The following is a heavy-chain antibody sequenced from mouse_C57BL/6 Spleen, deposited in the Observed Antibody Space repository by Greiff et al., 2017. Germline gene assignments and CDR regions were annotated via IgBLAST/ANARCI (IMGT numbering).Heavy chain of an antibody. CDR3: ARRNGNCVAGFGC. D-gene: IGHD2-1*01. V-gene: IGHV1-55*01. J-gene: IGHJ3*01. Sequence: QVQLQQPGAELVKPGASVKMSCKASGYTFTSYWITWVKQRPGQGLEWIGDIYPGSGSTNYNEKFKSKATLTVDTSSSTAYLQLSSLPSEDSAVYYWARRNGNCVAGFGCWGKGALVTVSA. CDR1: GYTFTSYW. CDR2: IYPGSGST.